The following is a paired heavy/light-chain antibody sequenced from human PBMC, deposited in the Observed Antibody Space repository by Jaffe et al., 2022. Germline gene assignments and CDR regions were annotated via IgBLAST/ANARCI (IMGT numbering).Heavy chain of an antibody. J-gene: IGHJ6*03. CDR2: INTNTGNP. CDR3: ARGPGVGYCSSTSCYVGYYYYMDV. Sequence: QVQLVQSGSELKKPGASVKVSCKASGYTFTSYAMNWVRQAPGQGLEWMGWINTNTGNPTYAQGFTGRFVFSLDTSVSTAYLQISSLKAEDTAVYYCARGPGVGYCSSTSCYVGYYYYMDVWGKGTTVTVSS. V-gene: IGHV7-4-1*02. D-gene: IGHD2-2*01. CDR1: GYTFTSYA.
Light chain of an antibody. CDR1: SSNIGAGYD. CDR2: GNS. J-gene: IGLJ1*01. CDR3: QSYDSSLSGSNV. V-gene: IGLV1-40*01. Sequence: QSVLTQPPSVSGAPGQRVTISCTGSSSNIGAGYDVHWYQQLPGTAPKLLIYGNSNRPSGVPDRFSGSKSGTSASLAITGLQAEDEADYYCQSYDSSLSGSNVFGTGTKVTVL.